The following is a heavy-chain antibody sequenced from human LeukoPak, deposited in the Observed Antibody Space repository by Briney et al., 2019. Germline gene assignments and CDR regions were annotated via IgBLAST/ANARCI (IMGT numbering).Heavy chain of an antibody. CDR3: AREDYYDSSGYWLGAFDI. CDR2: IYSGGST. Sequence: GSLRLSCAASGFSVSSNYMSWVRQAPGKGLEWVSVIYSGGSTYYADSVKGRFTISRDNSKNTLYLQMNSLRAEDTAVYYRAREDYYDSSGYWLGAFDIWGQGTMVTVSS. V-gene: IGHV3-53*01. CDR1: GFSVSSNY. D-gene: IGHD3-22*01. J-gene: IGHJ3*02.